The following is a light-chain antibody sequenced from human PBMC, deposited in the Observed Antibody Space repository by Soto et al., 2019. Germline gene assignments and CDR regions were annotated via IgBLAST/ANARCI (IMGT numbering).Light chain of an antibody. V-gene: IGKV1-33*01. J-gene: IGKJ5*01. CDR2: AVS. Sequence: IQLTQSPSSLSASVGETVTITCRASQDIDNSLNWYQHKPGKAPKLLVDAVSFLETGVPSRFSGRGSGTIFSLTINCLQSDDFATYDCQQHDGLPTITFGQGTRLDSK. CDR3: QQHDGLPTIT. CDR1: QDIDNS.